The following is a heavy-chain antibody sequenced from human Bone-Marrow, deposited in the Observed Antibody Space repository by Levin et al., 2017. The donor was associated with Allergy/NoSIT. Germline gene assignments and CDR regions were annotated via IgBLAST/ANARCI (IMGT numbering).Heavy chain of an antibody. CDR3: TRRPLAYHVDTAMVPFDY. V-gene: IGHV3-49*03. J-gene: IGHJ4*02. D-gene: IGHD5-18*01. CDR2: IRSKAYGGTT. Sequence: PGGSLRLSCTASGFTFGDYAMSWFRQAPGKGLEWVGFIRSKAYGGTTEYAASVKGRFTISRDDSKSIAYLQMNSLKTEDTAVYYCTRRPLAYHVDTAMVPFDYWGQGTLVTVSS. CDR1: GFTFGDYA.